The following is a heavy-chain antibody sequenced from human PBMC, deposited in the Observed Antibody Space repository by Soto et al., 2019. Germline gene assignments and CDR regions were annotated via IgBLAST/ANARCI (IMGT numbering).Heavy chain of an antibody. CDR2: IIPIFDTA. CDR3: ARDQIGDYYDIPRSDYYYGMDV. CDR1: GGTFSSYA. V-gene: IGHV1-69*01. Sequence: QVQLVQSGAEVKKPGSSVKVSCKASGGTFSSYAISWVRQAPGQGLEWVGGIIPIFDTANYAQKFQGRVTITADESTRTAYMELSSLRSEDTAVYYCARDQIGDYYDIPRSDYYYGMDVWGQGTTVTVSS. D-gene: IGHD3-22*01. J-gene: IGHJ6*02.